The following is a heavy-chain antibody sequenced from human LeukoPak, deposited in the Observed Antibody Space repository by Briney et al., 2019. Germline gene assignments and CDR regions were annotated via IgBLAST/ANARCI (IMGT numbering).Heavy chain of an antibody. Sequence: SETLSLTCTVSGGSISGYYWSWIRQPPGQGLEWIGYIFYSGNTNYNPTLKSRVTISVDTSENQFSLRLSSVTAADTAVYYCARDYDFWSGYYQRYYYYMDVWGKGTTVTVSS. CDR3: ARDYDFWSGYYQRYYYYMDV. CDR1: GGSISGYY. J-gene: IGHJ6*03. CDR2: IFYSGNT. V-gene: IGHV4-59*12. D-gene: IGHD3-3*01.